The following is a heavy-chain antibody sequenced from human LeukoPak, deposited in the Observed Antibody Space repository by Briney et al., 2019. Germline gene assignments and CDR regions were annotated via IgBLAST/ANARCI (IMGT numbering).Heavy chain of an antibody. J-gene: IGHJ6*02. CDR3: ARSSTSGMDV. CDR1: GGSISSYY. Sequence: SETLSLTCTVSGGSISSYYWSWIRQPPGKGLEWIGSIYYSGSTYYNPSLKSRVTISVDTSKNQFSLKLSSVTAADTAVYYCARSSTSGMDVWGQGTTVTVSS. V-gene: IGHV4-39*01. CDR2: IYYSGST. D-gene: IGHD2/OR15-2a*01.